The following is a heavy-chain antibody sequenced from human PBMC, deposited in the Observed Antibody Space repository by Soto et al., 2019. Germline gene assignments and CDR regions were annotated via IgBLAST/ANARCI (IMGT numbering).Heavy chain of an antibody. D-gene: IGHD1-26*01. CDR1: GFTFSSCA. V-gene: IGHV3-23*01. CDR3: AKDKKYSGSLVIDY. CDR2: ISGSGGST. Sequence: GGSLRLSCAASGFTFSSCAMSWVRQAPGKGLEWVSAISGSGGSTYYADSVKGRFTISRGNSKNTLYLQMNSLRAEDTAVYYCAKDKKYSGSLVIDYWGQGTLVTVSS. J-gene: IGHJ4*02.